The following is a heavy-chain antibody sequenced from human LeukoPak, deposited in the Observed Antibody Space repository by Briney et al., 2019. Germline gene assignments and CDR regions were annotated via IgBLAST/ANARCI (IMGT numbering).Heavy chain of an antibody. CDR3: ARSLAAAGPDFDY. V-gene: IGHV1-2*02. CDR2: INPNSGGT. J-gene: IGHJ4*02. D-gene: IGHD6-13*01. CDR1: GYTFTGYY. Sequence: GASVKVSCKASGYTFTGYYMHWVRQAPGQRLEWMGWINPNSGGTNYAQKFQGRVTMTRDTSISTAYMELSRLRSDDTAVYYCARSLAAAGPDFDYWGQGTLVTVSS.